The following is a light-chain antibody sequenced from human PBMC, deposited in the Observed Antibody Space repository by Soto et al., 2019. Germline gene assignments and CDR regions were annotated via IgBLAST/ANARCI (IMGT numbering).Light chain of an antibody. J-gene: IGKJ4*01. CDR2: DAS. V-gene: IGKV3-20*01. Sequence: EIVLTQSPGTLSLSPGERATLSCRASQIVYSSYLAWYQQKPGQAPRLLIYDASSRATGIPDRFSGSGSGTDFTLTISRLEPEEFAVYYCQQYGSSPTTFGGGTKVEIK. CDR3: QQYGSSPTT. CDR1: QIVYSSY.